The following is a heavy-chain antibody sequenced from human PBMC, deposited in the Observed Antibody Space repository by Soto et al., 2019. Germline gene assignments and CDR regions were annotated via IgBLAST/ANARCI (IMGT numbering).Heavy chain of an antibody. Sequence: QVHLVQSGAEVKKPGASVKVSCKGSGYDFTTYGITWVRQAPGQGLEWMAWISAHNGNTDYAQKLQCRVTVTRDTSTSTAYKARRSLSSDDTAVYYCARGRYGDYWGQGALVTSSS. D-gene: IGHD1-1*01. V-gene: IGHV1-18*01. J-gene: IGHJ4*02. CDR2: ISAHNGNT. CDR3: ARGRYGDY. CDR1: GYDFTTYG.